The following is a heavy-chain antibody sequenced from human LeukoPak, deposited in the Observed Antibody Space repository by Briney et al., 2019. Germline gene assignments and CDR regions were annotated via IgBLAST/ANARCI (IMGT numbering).Heavy chain of an antibody. CDR3: TYLGTTVTNGFDY. CDR2: ISGSGGST. D-gene: IGHD4-17*01. J-gene: IGHJ4*02. Sequence: GGSLRLSCAASGFTFSSYAMSWVRQAPGKGLEWVSAISGSGGSTYYADSVKGRFTISRDNSKNTLYLQMNGLRAEDTAVYYCTYLGTTVTNGFDYWGQGTLVTVSS. V-gene: IGHV3-23*01. CDR1: GFTFSSYA.